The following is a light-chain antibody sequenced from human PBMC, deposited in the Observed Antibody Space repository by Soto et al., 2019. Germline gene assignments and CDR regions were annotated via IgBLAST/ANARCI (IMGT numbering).Light chain of an antibody. J-gene: IGKJ1*01. V-gene: IGKV3D-15*01. CDR2: AAS. CDR1: QSVGSS. CDR3: QQYDNWPRT. Sequence: ELVLTQSPATLSLSPGERATLSCRASQSVGSSLAWYQQKLGQAPRLLIYAASDRATGIQARFSGSGSGTEFTLTISSLQSEDFAVYYCQQYDNWPRTFGQGTKVDIK.